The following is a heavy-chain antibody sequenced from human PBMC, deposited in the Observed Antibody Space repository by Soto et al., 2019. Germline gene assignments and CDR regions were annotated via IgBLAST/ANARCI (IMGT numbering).Heavy chain of an antibody. CDR1: GFTFSSYG. V-gene: IGHV3-33*01. CDR3: ARDSRTAMGYYYGMDV. D-gene: IGHD5-18*01. CDR2: IWYDGSNK. Sequence: QVQLVESGGGVVQPGRSLRLSCAASGFTFSSYGMHWVRQAPGKGLEWVAVIWYDGSNKYYADSVKGRFTISRDNSKNTLYLQMNSLRAEDTAVYYCARDSRTAMGYYYGMDVWGQGTTVTVSS. J-gene: IGHJ6*02.